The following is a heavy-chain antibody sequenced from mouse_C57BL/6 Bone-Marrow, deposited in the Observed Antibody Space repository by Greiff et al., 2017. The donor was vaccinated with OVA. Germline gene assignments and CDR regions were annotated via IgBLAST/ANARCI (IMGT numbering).Heavy chain of an antibody. CDR2: ISNLAYSI. J-gene: IGHJ2*01. Sequence: EVQGVESGGGLVQPGGSLKLSCAASGFTFSDYGMAWVRQAPRKGPEWVAFISNLAYSIYYADTVTGRFTISRENAKNTLYLEMSSLRSEDTAMYYCARGGTTVVPYFDYWGQGTTLTVSS. CDR1: GFTFSDYG. V-gene: IGHV5-15*01. D-gene: IGHD1-1*01. CDR3: ARGGTTVVPYFDY.